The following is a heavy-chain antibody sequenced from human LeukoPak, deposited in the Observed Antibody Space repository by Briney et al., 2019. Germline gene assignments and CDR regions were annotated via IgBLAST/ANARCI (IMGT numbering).Heavy chain of an antibody. CDR1: GGSISSSSYY. J-gene: IGHJ4*02. Sequence: SETLSLTCTVSGGSISSSSYYWGWIRQPRGKGLEWIGSIYYSGSTYYNPSLKSRVTISVDTSKNQFSLKLSSVTAADTAVYYCARGAGRWRSARRHFDYWGQGTLVTVSS. CDR3: ARGAGRWRSARRHFDY. V-gene: IGHV4-39*07. CDR2: IYYSGST. D-gene: IGHD3-3*01.